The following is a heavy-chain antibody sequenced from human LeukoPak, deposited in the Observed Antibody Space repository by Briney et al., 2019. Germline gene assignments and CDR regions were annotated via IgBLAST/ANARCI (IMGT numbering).Heavy chain of an antibody. J-gene: IGHJ1*01. CDR3: AIPHSGSSVLPAEYFQH. V-gene: IGHV5-51*01. Sequence: GESLKISCKGSGYSFTSYWIGWVRQMPGKGLEWMGIIYPGDSDTRYSPSFQGQVTIPADKSISTAYLQWSSLKASDTAMYYCAIPHSGSSVLPAEYFQHWGQGTLVTVSS. CDR2: IYPGDSDT. CDR1: GYSFTSYW. D-gene: IGHD1-26*01.